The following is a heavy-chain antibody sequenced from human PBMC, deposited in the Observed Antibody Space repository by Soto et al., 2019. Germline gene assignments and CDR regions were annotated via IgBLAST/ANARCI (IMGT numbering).Heavy chain of an antibody. CDR3: AIVFSESSSFFDP. CDR2: IYYSGST. Sequence: QVQLQESGPGLVKPSQTLSLTCTVSGGSISSGGYYWSWIRQHPGKGLAWIGYIYYSGSTYYNPSHKSRITISVHTSKNQFSLKLSSVTAADTALYYCAIVFSESSSFFDPWCQGTLVTVSS. D-gene: IGHD6-13*01. CDR1: GGSISSGGYY. V-gene: IGHV4-31*03. J-gene: IGHJ5*02.